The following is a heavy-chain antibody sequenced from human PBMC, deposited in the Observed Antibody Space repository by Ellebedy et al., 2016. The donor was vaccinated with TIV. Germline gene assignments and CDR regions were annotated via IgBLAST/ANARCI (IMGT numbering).Heavy chain of an antibody. CDR2: VVPFLDIV. J-gene: IGHJ5*02. CDR1: GYSFASYG. V-gene: IGHV1-69*04. CDR3: ARLNQWQGFDP. D-gene: IGHD6-19*01. Sequence: SVKVSCXASGYSFASYGINWVRQAPGHGLEWMGRVVPFLDIVDNARKFRGRVTITADKSTSTAYLELSSLRSEDTAIYYCARLNQWQGFDPWGQGTLVTVSS.